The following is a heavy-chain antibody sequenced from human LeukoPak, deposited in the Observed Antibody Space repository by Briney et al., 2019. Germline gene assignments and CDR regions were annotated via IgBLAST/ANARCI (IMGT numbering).Heavy chain of an antibody. D-gene: IGHD4-17*01. CDR2: INPSGGST. Sequence: ASVKLSCKASGYTFTSYGMHWVRQAPGQGLDWVGIINPSGGSTNYAHTFQGRVTMTRDTSTNTVYMELSSLRSEDTAVYYCARPSADYGDYDYWGQGTLVTVSS. CDR3: ARPSADYGDYDY. V-gene: IGHV1-46*01. CDR1: GYTFTSYG. J-gene: IGHJ4*02.